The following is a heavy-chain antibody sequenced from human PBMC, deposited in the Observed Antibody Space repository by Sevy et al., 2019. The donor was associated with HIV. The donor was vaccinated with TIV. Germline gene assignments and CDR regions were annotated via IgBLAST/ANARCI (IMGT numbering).Heavy chain of an antibody. CDR2: ISDNGYNL. J-gene: IGHJ4*02. Sequence: RGSLRLSCAASEFSFHDYYMSWIRQAPGMGLEYISYISDNGYNLYYADSVRGRFTISRDNAKNSLYLQMNSLRIEDTAVYYCARAGPYTSRWHFDYWGQGTLVTVSS. V-gene: IGHV3-11*04. CDR3: ARAGPYTSRWHFDY. CDR1: EFSFHDYY. D-gene: IGHD6-13*01.